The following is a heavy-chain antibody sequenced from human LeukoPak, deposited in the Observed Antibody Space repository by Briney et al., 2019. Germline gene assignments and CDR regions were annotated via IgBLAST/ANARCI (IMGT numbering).Heavy chain of an antibody. J-gene: IGHJ4*02. V-gene: IGHV4-4*07. CDR3: ASTVLGYCSSISCLEDY. CDR2: MYTSGST. Sequence: SETLSLTCTVSGGSISSYYWSWIRQPAGKGLEWIGRMYTSGSTNYNPSLKSRVTMSIDTSKNQFSLKLSSVTAADTAVYYCASTVLGYCSSISCLEDYWGQGTLVTVSS. D-gene: IGHD2-2*01. CDR1: GGSISSYY.